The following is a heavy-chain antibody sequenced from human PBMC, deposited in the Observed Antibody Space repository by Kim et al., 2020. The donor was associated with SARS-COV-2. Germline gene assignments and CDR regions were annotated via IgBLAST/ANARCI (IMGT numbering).Heavy chain of an antibody. J-gene: IGHJ4*02. D-gene: IGHD5-18*01. V-gene: IGHV4-4*07. Sequence: SETLSLTCTVSGGSISSYYWSWIRQPAGKGLEWIGRIYTSGSTNYNPSLKSRVTMSVDTSKNQFSLKLSSVTAADTAVYYCARGERYSYGYYPSYFDYWGQGTLVTVSS. CDR2: IYTSGST. CDR3: ARGERYSYGYYPSYFDY. CDR1: GGSISSYY.